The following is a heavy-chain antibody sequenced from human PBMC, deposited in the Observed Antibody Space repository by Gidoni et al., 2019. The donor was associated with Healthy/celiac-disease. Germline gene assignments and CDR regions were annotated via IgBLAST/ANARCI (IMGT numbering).Heavy chain of an antibody. D-gene: IGHD2-2*02. J-gene: IGHJ3*02. CDR2: ISWKSGSI. CDR3: AKEYCSNTSCYNAFDI. Sequence: EVQLVESGGGLVQPGRSLRLSCAASGFLFDDYAMHWVRRAPGKGLEWVSGISWKSGSIGYADSVKGRFTISRDNAKNSLYLQMNSLRAGDTALDYCAKEYCSNTSCYNAFDIWGQGTMVTVSS. V-gene: IGHV3-9*01. CDR1: GFLFDDYA.